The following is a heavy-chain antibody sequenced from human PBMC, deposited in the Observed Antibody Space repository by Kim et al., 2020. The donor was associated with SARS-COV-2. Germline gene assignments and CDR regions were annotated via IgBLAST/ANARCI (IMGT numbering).Heavy chain of an antibody. J-gene: IGHJ6*02. Sequence: SETLSLTCTVSGGSISSGSYYWSWIRQPAGKGLEWIGRIYTSGSTNYNPSLKSRVTISVDTSKNQFSLKLSSVTAADTAVYYCAREATTQRYYYYGMDVWGQRTTVTVSS. D-gene: IGHD1-26*01. CDR2: IYTSGST. CDR3: AREATTQRYYYYGMDV. V-gene: IGHV4-61*02. CDR1: GGSISSGSYY.